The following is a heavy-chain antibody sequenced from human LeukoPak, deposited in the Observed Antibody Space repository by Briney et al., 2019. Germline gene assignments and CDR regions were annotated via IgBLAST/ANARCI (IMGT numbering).Heavy chain of an antibody. V-gene: IGHV4-39*07. CDR1: GGSISSSSYH. J-gene: IGHJ5*02. CDR2: IYYSGST. D-gene: IGHD6-19*01. Sequence: SETLSLTCTVSGGSISSSSYHWGWIRQPPGKGLEWIGSIYYSGSTYYNPSLKSRVTISVDTSKNQFSLKLSSVTAADTAVYYCAREPRTAQWLVITRKNWFDPWGQGTLVTVSS. CDR3: AREPRTAQWLVITRKNWFDP.